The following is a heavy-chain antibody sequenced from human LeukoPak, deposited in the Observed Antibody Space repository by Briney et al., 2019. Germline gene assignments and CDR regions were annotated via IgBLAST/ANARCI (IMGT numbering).Heavy chain of an antibody. CDR1: GFTFSNFW. J-gene: IGHJ4*02. CDR2: IKQDGSQK. Sequence: PGGSLRLSCAASGFTFSNFWMTWVRQAPGKGLEWVAIIKQDGSQKYYVDSVKGRFTISRDNARNSLYLQMNSLRAEDTAVYWAVAGTTYWGQGTLVTVSP. CDR3: VAGTTY. D-gene: IGHD6-19*01. V-gene: IGHV3-7*05.